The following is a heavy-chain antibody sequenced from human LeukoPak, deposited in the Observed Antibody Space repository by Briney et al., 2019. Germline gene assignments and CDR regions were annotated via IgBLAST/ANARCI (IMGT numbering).Heavy chain of an antibody. D-gene: IGHD2-2*01. Sequence: PSETLSLTCTVSGGSISSYYWSWIRQPPGKGLEWIGYIYYSGSTNYNPSLKSRVTISVDTSKNQFSLKLSSVTAADTAVYYCARSPIVVVPAAMMVVGYYFDYWGQGTLVTVSS. CDR3: ARSPIVVVPAAMMVVGYYFDY. V-gene: IGHV4-59*01. J-gene: IGHJ4*02. CDR1: GGSISSYY. CDR2: IYYSGST.